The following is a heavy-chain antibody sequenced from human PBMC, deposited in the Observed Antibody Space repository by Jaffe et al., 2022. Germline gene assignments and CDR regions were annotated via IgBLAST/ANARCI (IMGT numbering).Heavy chain of an antibody. CDR3: ARGFSSSLKWFDS. J-gene: IGHJ5*01. CDR1: GFTFSNYW. Sequence: EVQLVESGGGLVQPGGSLRLSCAASGFTFSNYWIHWVRQAPGKGLVWVSRINSDGSSTSYADSVKGRFTISRDNAKNTLYLQMNSLRAEDTAVYYCARGFSSSLKWFDSWGQGTLVTVSS. D-gene: IGHD6-13*01. V-gene: IGHV3-74*01. CDR2: INSDGSST.